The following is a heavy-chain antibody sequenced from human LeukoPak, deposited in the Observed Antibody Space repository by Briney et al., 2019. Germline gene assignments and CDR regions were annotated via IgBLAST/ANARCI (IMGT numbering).Heavy chain of an antibody. Sequence: PGGSLRLSCAASGFTFNSYAMHWVRQAPGKGLEWVAVISYGGSNKYYADSVKGRFTIPRDNSKNTLYLQMNSLRAEDTAVYYCTRNYGEVPAAIALYYYYGMDVWGQGTTVTVSS. CDR2: ISYGGSNK. D-gene: IGHD2-2*02. V-gene: IGHV3-30-3*01. CDR3: TRNYGEVPAAIALYYYYGMDV. CDR1: GFTFNSYA. J-gene: IGHJ6*02.